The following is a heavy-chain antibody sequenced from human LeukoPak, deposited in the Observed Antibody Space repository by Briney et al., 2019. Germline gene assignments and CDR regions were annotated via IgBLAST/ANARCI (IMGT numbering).Heavy chain of an antibody. CDR1: GGSISSYY. CDR2: IYYSGST. Sequence: SETLSLTCTISGGSISSYYWSWIRQPPGKGLEWIGYIYYSGSTNYNPSLKSRVTISVDTSKNQFSLKLSSVTAADTAVYYCARGVEWLVPFDYWGQGTLVTVSS. D-gene: IGHD6-19*01. V-gene: IGHV4-59*01. CDR3: ARGVEWLVPFDY. J-gene: IGHJ4*02.